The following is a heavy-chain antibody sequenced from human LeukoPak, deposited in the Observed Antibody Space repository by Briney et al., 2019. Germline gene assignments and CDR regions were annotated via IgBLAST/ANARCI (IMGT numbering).Heavy chain of an antibody. D-gene: IGHD3-9*01. J-gene: IGHJ6*04. CDR2: FYSSTRT. Sequence: PSQTLSLTCTVSGGSLTSGCRCWSWLRQPAGKELEWIRHFYSSTRTTYDPSLESRVTISGDTAKNQFSLKIDSLTDADPAVYICARCMSDLAYDNSAYYYHMGVWGKGTTVTVSS. CDR1: GGSLTSGCRC. V-gene: IGHV4-61*09. CDR3: ARCMSDLAYDNSAYYYHMGV.